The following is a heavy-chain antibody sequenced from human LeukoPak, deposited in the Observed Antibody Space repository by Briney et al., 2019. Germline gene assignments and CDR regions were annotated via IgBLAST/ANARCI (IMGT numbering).Heavy chain of an antibody. CDR2: ISAYNGNT. J-gene: IGHJ6*02. CDR3: ATDYDILTGPSNYYYGMDV. V-gene: IGHV1-18*01. CDR1: RYTYTSYG. D-gene: IGHD3-9*01. Sequence: ASVKVSCNASRYTYTSYGISWVRQAPGQGREGMGWISAYNGNTNYAQKLQGRVTMTTDTSTSTAYMELRSLRSDDTAVYYCATDYDILTGPSNYYYGMDVWGQGTTVTVSS.